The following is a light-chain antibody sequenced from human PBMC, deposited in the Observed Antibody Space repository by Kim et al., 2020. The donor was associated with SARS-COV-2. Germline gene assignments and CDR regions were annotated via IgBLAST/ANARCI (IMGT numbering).Light chain of an antibody. CDR3: SSYTSSSTWV. CDR1: SSDVGSYNL. J-gene: IGLJ3*02. Sequence: GQSITISSTGTSSDVGSYNLVSWYQQHPGTAPKLMIYDGSSRPSGVSNRSSGTKAGNTAPLTICGLQAEDEADYYCSSYTSSSTWVFGGGTQLTVL. V-gene: IGLV2-14*03. CDR2: DGS.